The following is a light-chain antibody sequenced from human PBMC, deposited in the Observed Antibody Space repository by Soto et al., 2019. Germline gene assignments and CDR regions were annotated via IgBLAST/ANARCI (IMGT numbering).Light chain of an antibody. J-gene: IGKJ2*01. CDR1: QSINIY. CDR3: QQSYRSPSP. V-gene: IGKV1-39*01. CDR2: GAS. Sequence: IQMTQSPSSLSASVGDSVTVTCRASQSINIYLNWYQQKPGKAPTLLIYGASSLQSGVPSRLTGGGSRTDFPLTIRSLQPEDFATYYCQQSYRSPSPFGQGTKLEIK.